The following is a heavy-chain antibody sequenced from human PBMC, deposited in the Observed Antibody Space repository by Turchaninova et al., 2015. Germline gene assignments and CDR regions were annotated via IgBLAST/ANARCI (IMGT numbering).Heavy chain of an antibody. CDR3: PTEINDFWSGYWDY. D-gene: IGHD3-3*01. Sequence: EVQLVESGGGLVKPGGSLRLSCAASGFTFSNAWMSWVRQAPGKGLGWVGGIKSKPEGWIQDYAGTPKRKITLYRQRNRLKTEYTAVYYCPTEINDFWSGYWDYWGQGTLVTVSS. CDR2: IKSKPEGWIQ. J-gene: IGHJ4*02. CDR1: GFTFSNAW. V-gene: IGHV3-15*01.